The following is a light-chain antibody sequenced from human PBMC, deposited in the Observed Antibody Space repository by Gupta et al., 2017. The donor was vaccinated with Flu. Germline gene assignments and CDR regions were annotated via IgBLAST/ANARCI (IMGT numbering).Light chain of an antibody. CDR3: HSVDRNGDQCV. J-gene: IGLJ3*02. CDR2: EDT. CDR1: ALPNHY. Sequence: GDALPNHYVYWFHLTPGRAPNLVIYEDTERPSGIPKRFSGSSSGTTVTLTISGVQVEDEADYYCHSVDRNGDQCVFGGGTKLAVL. V-gene: IGLV3-25*01.